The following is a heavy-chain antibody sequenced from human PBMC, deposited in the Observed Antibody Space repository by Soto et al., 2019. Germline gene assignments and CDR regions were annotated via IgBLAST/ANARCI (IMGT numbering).Heavy chain of an antibody. Sequence: QVQLVQSGAEVKRPGASVTVSCRSSGDTFNDYYIHWVRQAPGQGLEVMGWINPNGGVTKYAQKFQGWVSMTRDTYIRTVYMQLSRLRSDDTAVYYCARESGGATATLDYYYFYMDVWGTGTTVTVSS. J-gene: IGHJ6*03. CDR1: GDTFNDYY. CDR3: ARESGGATATLDYYYFYMDV. V-gene: IGHV1-2*04. D-gene: IGHD5-12*01. CDR2: INPNGGVT.